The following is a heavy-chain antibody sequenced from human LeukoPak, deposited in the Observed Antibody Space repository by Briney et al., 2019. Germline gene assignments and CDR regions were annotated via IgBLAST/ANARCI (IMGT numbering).Heavy chain of an antibody. V-gene: IGHV4-39*01. Sequence: SETLSLTCTVSGGSISSSSYYWGWIRQPPGKELEWIGSIYYSGSPYYNPSLKSRVTIYVDTSKNHFSLRLSSVTAADTAVYYCARRVPSLGAFDFWGQGTMVTVSS. D-gene: IGHD7-27*01. CDR1: GGSISSSSYY. CDR3: ARRVPSLGAFDF. J-gene: IGHJ3*01. CDR2: IYYSGSP.